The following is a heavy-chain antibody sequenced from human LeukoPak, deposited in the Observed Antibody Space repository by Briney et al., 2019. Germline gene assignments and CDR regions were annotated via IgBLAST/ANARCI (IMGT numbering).Heavy chain of an antibody. D-gene: IGHD3-3*01. Sequence: SETLSLTCTVSGGSISSYYWSWIRQPPGKGLEWIGYIYYSGSTNYNPSLKSRVTISVDTSKNQFSLKLSSVTAADTAVYYCARGAHYDFWRHLYYYYYMDVWGKGTTVTVSS. CDR2: IYYSGST. CDR3: ARGAHYDFWRHLYYYYYMDV. V-gene: IGHV4-59*01. CDR1: GGSISSYY. J-gene: IGHJ6*03.